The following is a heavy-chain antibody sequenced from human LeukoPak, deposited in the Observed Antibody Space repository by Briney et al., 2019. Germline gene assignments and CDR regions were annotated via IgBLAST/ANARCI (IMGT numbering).Heavy chain of an antibody. CDR3: ARIYCSGGSCYPHWLDP. CDR2: IYYSGST. CDR1: GGSISSYY. V-gene: IGHV4-59*01. D-gene: IGHD2-15*01. J-gene: IGHJ5*02. Sequence: SETLSLTCTVSGGSISSYYWSWIRQPPGKGLEWIGYIYYSGSTNYNPSLKSRVTISVDTSKNQFSLKLGSVTAADTAVYYCARIYCSGGSCYPHWLDPWGQGTLVTVSS.